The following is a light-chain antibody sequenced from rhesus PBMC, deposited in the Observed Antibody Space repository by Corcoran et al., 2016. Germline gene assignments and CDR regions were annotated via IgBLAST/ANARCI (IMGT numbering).Light chain of an antibody. Sequence: DIQMTQSPSSLSASVGDTVTITCRASQSISSWLAWYQQKPGKAPKLLIYKASSLQSGVPSRFSGIGSGTDFTLTISSLQSGDFATYYFQQYSSSPFTFGPGTKLDIE. CDR2: KAS. V-gene: IGKV1-22*01. J-gene: IGKJ3*01. CDR3: QQYSSSPFT. CDR1: QSISSW.